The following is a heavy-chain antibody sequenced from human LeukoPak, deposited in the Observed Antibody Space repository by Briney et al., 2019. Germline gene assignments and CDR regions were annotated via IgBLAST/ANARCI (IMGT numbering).Heavy chain of an antibody. Sequence: KASETLSLTCTVSGGSISSSSYYWGWIRQPPGKGLEWIGSIYYSGSTYYNPSLKSRVTISVDTSRNQFSLKLSSVTAADTAVYYCARHRRQQLPGGWFDPWGQGTLVTVSS. CDR2: IYYSGST. CDR3: ARHRRQQLPGGWFDP. D-gene: IGHD6-13*01. J-gene: IGHJ5*02. CDR1: GGSISSSSYY. V-gene: IGHV4-39*01.